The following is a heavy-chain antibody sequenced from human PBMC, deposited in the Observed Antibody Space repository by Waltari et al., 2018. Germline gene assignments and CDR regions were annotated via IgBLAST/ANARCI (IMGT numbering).Heavy chain of an antibody. CDR1: GFTFSGDG. CDR3: AVVAATNYYYGMDV. J-gene: IGHJ6*02. D-gene: IGHD2-15*01. CDR2: IKQYGSEK. V-gene: IGHV3-7*01. Sequence: EVQLVESGGGLVQPGGSLRLSCEAAGFTFSGDGMSWVRQAPGKGLEWVANIKQYGSEKYYVDSVKGRFTISRDNAKNSLYLQMNSLRAEDTAVYYCAVVAATNYYYGMDVWGQGTTVTVSS.